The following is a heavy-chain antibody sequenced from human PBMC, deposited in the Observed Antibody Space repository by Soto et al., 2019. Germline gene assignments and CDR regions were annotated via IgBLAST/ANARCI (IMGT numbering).Heavy chain of an antibody. D-gene: IGHD6-13*01. CDR2: IKNSGSST. CDR1: GFTFSNYA. V-gene: IGHV3-7*03. J-gene: IGHJ4*02. CDR3: ARDGGDSSRRKYYFDY. Sequence: GGSLRLSCAASGFTFSNYAMNWVRQAPGKGLEWVANIKNSGSSTYYVDSVKGRFTISRDNAKNSLYLRMNSLRAEDTAVYYCARDGGDSSRRKYYFDYWGQGTQVTVSS.